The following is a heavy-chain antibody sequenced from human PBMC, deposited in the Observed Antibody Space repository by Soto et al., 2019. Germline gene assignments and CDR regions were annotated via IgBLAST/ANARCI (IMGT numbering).Heavy chain of an antibody. V-gene: IGHV4-30-4*02. Sequence: SETLSLTCTVSGGSISSGDYYWSWIRQPPGKGLEWIGYIYYSGGTYYNPSLKSRVTISVDTSKNQFSLKLSSVTAADTAVYYCARGSGMGFPHAYFQHWGQGTLVTVSS. CDR1: GGSISSGDYY. D-gene: IGHD2-15*01. J-gene: IGHJ1*01. CDR2: IYYSGGT. CDR3: ARGSGMGFPHAYFQH.